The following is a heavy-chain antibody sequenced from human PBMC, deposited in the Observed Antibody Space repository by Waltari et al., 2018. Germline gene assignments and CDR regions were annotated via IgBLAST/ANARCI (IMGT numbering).Heavy chain of an antibody. J-gene: IGHJ3*02. D-gene: IGHD2-15*01. V-gene: IGHV4-59*01. CDR1: GGSISSYY. CDR2: IYSSGTT. CDR3: ARDRYCSGGSCYGAGGAFDI. Sequence: QVQLQESGPGLVKPSETLSLTCTVSGGSISSYYWSWIRQPPGKGLEWIGYIYSSGTTNNNPSLKSRVTISVDTSKNQFSLKLGSVTAADTAVYYCARDRYCSGGSCYGAGGAFDIWGQGTMVTVSS.